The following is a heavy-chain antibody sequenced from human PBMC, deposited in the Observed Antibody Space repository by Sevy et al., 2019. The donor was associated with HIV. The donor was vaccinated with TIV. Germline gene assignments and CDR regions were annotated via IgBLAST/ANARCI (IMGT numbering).Heavy chain of an antibody. J-gene: IGHJ4*02. V-gene: IGHV3-30-3*01. CDR3: ARNFDYSGWYWFRY. D-gene: IGHD6-19*01. CDR2: VSYDGSHK. CDR1: GFTFSSYP. Sequence: GGSLRLSCAASGFTFSSYPMHWVRQAPGKGLEWVAVVSYDGSHKYYADSVKGRFTISRDNSKNTLDLQMNSLRYEDTAVYYCARNFDYSGWYWFRYWGQGTLVTVSS.